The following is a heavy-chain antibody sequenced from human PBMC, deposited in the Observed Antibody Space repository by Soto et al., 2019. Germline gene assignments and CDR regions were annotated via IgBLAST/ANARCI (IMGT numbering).Heavy chain of an antibody. CDR3: ARGAALAGKLDL. CDR1: GFTFTSDS. V-gene: IGHV3-21*06. J-gene: IGHJ4*02. D-gene: IGHD6-19*01. CDR2: ISSHGRYI. Sequence: EVQLVESGGGLVKPGGSVRLSCEASGFTFTSDSMTWVRQAPGKGLEWVSSISSHGRYIFYADSVKGRFTISRDNAKDSLHLQMNSLTGEDSAVYYCARGAALAGKLDLWGQGTLVTVSS.